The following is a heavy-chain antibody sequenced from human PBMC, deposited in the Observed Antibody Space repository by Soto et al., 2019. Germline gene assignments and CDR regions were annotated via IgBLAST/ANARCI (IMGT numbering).Heavy chain of an antibody. CDR3: ARTGGGMAARPLEY. D-gene: IGHD6-6*01. Sequence: QVQLVQSGGEVKKPGASVEVSCRTSGYMFTTYGISWVRQAPGQGLEWMAWISAYNGNKKYAQKYHGRVTMTTATSTSTVSMELRNLPFDDTGTYFCARTGGGMAARPLEYWGQGTLVTVSS. V-gene: IGHV1-18*04. J-gene: IGHJ4*02. CDR1: GYMFTTYG. CDR2: ISAYNGNK.